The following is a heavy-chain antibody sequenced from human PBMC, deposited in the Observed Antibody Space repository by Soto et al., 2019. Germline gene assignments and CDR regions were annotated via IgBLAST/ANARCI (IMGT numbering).Heavy chain of an antibody. CDR1: GGTFSSYS. J-gene: IGHJ5*02. V-gene: IGHV1-69*06. CDR2: IIPIFGTA. D-gene: IGHD3-3*01. CDR3: ARDPSFGSGYLHWFDP. Sequence: SVKVSCKASGGTFSSYSISWVRQAPGQGLEWMGGIIPIFGTANYAQKFQGRVTITADKSTSTAYMELSSLRSEDTAVYYCARDPSFGSGYLHWFDPWGQGTLVTVSS.